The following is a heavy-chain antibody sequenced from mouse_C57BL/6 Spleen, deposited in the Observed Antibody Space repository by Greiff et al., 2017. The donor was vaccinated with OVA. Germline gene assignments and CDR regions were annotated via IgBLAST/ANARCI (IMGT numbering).Heavy chain of an antibody. J-gene: IGHJ2*01. CDR1: GYTFTSYW. D-gene: IGHD1-1*02. CDR3: ARSDYGGPYFDY. CDR2: IHPNSGSA. V-gene: IGHV1-64*01. Sequence: QVQLQQPGAELVKPGASVKLSCKASGYTFTSYWMHWVKQRPGQGLEWIGMIHPNSGSANYNEKFKSKATLTVDKSSSTAYMQLSSLTSEDSAVYYCARSDYGGPYFDYWGQGTTLTVSS.